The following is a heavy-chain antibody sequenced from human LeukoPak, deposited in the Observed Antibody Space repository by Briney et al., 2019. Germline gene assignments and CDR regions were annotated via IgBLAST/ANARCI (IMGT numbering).Heavy chain of an antibody. CDR1: GGTFSSYA. CDR2: IIPIFGTA. J-gene: IGHJ3*02. V-gene: IGHV1-69*05. CDR3: ARSLMIVVVTPPSDAFDI. Sequence: GASVKVSCKASGGTFSSYAISWVRQAPGQGLEWMGGIIPIFGTANYAQKFQGRVTTTTDESTSTAYMELSSLRSEDTAVYYCARSLMIVVVTPPSDAFDIWGQGTMVTVSS. D-gene: IGHD3-22*01.